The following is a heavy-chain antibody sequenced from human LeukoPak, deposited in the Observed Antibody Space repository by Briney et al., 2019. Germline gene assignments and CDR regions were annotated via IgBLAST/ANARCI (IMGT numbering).Heavy chain of an antibody. J-gene: IGHJ4*02. CDR1: GFTFSNAW. Sequence: GGSLRLSCAASGFTFSNAWMNWVRQAPGKGLEWVGRIKSKTDGGTTDYAAPVKGRFTISRDDSKNTLYLQMNSLKTEDTAVYYCTTDATYCSSTSCYEESDYWGQGTLVTVFS. V-gene: IGHV3-15*07. D-gene: IGHD2-2*01. CDR2: IKSKTDGGTT. CDR3: TTDATYCSSTSCYEESDY.